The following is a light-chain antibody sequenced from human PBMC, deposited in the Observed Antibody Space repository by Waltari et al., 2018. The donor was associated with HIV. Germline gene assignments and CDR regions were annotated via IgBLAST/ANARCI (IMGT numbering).Light chain of an antibody. CDR2: DAS. Sequence: EVVLTQSPATLSSSPGERATLSCRASQSISTYLAWYQQKPGQAPRLLVYDASNRATCIPPRFSGRGSGTDFTLTISSLEPEDFAVYYCQQRVNWPLTFGGGTKVEIK. J-gene: IGKJ4*01. V-gene: IGKV3-11*01. CDR1: QSISTY. CDR3: QQRVNWPLT.